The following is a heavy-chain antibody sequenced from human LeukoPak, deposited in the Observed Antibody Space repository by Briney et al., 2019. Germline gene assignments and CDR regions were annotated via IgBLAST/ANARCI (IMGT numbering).Heavy chain of an antibody. CDR1: GGSISSYY. CDR3: ARGQDSGSETAFDI. J-gene: IGHJ3*02. V-gene: IGHV4-59*01. CDR2: IYYSGST. Sequence: SETLSLTCTVSGGSISSYYWSWIRQPPGKGLEWIGYIYYSGSTNYNPSLKSRVTISVDTSKNQFSLKLSSVTAADTAVYYCARGQDSGSETAFDIWGQGTMVTVSS. D-gene: IGHD1-26*01.